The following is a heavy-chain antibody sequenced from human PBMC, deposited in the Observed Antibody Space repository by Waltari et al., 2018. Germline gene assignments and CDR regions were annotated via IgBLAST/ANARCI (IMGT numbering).Heavy chain of an antibody. CDR2: IKSRGSGETV. Sequence: EVQLVESGGGLVEPGGSLRLSCTASGFSFTHAWMTWVRQAPGKGQEWVGLIKSRGSGETVDYAAPVKGRFTISRDDSKDTVYLQMSSLRVEDTALYYCTADLSEFGHGEIDFWGQGSQVTVSS. CDR3: TADLSEFGHGEIDF. D-gene: IGHD3-3*01. CDR1: GFSFTHAW. V-gene: IGHV3-15*01. J-gene: IGHJ4*02.